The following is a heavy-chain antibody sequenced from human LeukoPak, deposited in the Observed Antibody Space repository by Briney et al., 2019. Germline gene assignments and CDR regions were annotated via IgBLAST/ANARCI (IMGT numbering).Heavy chain of an antibody. J-gene: IGHJ6*03. CDR1: GYIFINYG. V-gene: IGHV1-18*01. Sequence: GASVKVSCKASGYIFINYGISWVRQAPGQGLEWMGWISAYNGNTDYAQKFQGRVTMTTDTSTTTAYMEVRSLRSDDTAVYYRARLQFGGSISRYYYYYTDFWGKGTTVTVSS. CDR3: ARLQFGGSISRYYYYYTDF. CDR2: ISAYNGNT. D-gene: IGHD5-24*01.